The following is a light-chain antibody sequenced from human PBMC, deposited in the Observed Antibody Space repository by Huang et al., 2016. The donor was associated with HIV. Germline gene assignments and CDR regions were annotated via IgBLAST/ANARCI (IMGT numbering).Light chain of an antibody. J-gene: IGKJ3*01. V-gene: IGKV3-15*01. CDR1: RIVSSH. CDR3: QQYNDFRST. CDR2: AAS. Sequence: ETVMTQSPVTLSVSPVDRASLSCRSSRIVSSHLAWYQQKPGQAPRLLIYAASTRATGVPARFSGSGAGTEFTLTISTLQSEDSAVYYCQQYNDFRSTFGPGTRVEIK.